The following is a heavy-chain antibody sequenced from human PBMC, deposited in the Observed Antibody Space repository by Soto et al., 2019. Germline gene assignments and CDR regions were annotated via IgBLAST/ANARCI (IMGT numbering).Heavy chain of an antibody. CDR3: ARDLHDYGDDYFDY. CDR1: GFTFSSYS. D-gene: IGHD4-17*01. CDR2: ISSSSYI. Sequence: GGSLRLSCAASGFTFSSYSMNWVRQAPGKGLEWVSSISSSSYIYYADSVKGRFTISRDNAKNSLYLQMNSLRAEDTAVYYCARDLHDYGDDYFDYWGQGTLVTVSS. V-gene: IGHV3-21*01. J-gene: IGHJ4*02.